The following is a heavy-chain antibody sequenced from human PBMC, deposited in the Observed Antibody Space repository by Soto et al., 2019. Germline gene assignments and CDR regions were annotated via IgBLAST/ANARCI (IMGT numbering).Heavy chain of an antibody. V-gene: IGHV4-59*08. D-gene: IGHD6-13*01. CDR2: IYYSGST. Sequence: QVQLQESGPGLVKPSETLSLTCTVSGGSISSYYWSWIRQPPGKGLEWIGYIYYSGSTNYNPSLKSRVTISVDTSKNQFSLKLSSVTAADTAVYYCALLRQQLVLGSGWFDPWGQGTLVTVSS. CDR3: ALLRQQLVLGSGWFDP. CDR1: GGSISSYY. J-gene: IGHJ5*02.